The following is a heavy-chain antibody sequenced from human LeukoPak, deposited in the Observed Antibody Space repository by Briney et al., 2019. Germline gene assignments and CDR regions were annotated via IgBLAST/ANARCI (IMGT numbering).Heavy chain of an antibody. CDR1: GGTFSSYA. V-gene: IGHV1-69*06. J-gene: IGHJ4*02. D-gene: IGHD1-26*01. CDR3: ARSSVGATPDY. Sequence: SVKVSCKASGGTFSSYALSRVRQAPGQAPEWMGGIIPIFGTANYAQKFQGRVTITADKSTSTAYMELSSLRSEDTAVYYCARSSVGATPDYWGQGTLVTVSS. CDR2: IIPIFGTA.